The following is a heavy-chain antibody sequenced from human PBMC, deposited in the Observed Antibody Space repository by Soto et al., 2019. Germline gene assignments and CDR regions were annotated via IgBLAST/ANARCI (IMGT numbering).Heavy chain of an antibody. CDR1: GYTFTSYG. CDR2: ISAYNGNT. J-gene: IGHJ4*02. CDR3: ARAYDFWSGYYGFDY. Sequence: XSVKVSCKASGYTFTSYGISWVRQAPGQGLEWMGWISAYNGNTNYAQKLQGRVTMTTDTSTSTAYMELRSLRSDDTALYYCARAYDFWSGYYGFDYWGQGTLVTVSS. D-gene: IGHD3-3*01. V-gene: IGHV1-18*01.